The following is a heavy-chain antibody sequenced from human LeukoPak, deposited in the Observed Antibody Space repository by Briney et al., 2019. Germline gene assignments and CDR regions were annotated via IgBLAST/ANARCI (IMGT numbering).Heavy chain of an antibody. D-gene: IGHD5-18*01. CDR1: GFTFSSYT. Sequence: GGSLRLSCAASGFTFSSYTMNWVRQGPGKGLEWVSCISSSSSYIYYADSVKGRFTISRDNAKNSLYLQVNSLRAEDTAVYYCARGEDSYGPRDYYYYMDVWGKGTTVTVSS. V-gene: IGHV3-21*01. J-gene: IGHJ6*03. CDR3: ARGEDSYGPRDYYYYMDV. CDR2: ISSSSSYI.